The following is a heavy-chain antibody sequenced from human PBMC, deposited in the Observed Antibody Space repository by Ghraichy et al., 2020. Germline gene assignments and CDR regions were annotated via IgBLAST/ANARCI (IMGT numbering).Heavy chain of an antibody. J-gene: IGHJ4*02. CDR2: ISYDGNDK. CDR1: GFTLSSYT. V-gene: IGHV3-30*01. Sequence: RGSLRLSCAASGFTLSSYTMHWVRQAPGKGLEWVALISYDGNDKFYADSVKGRLTISRDSSKNTLYVQMNSLRPEDTAVYYCASSDWDEYYFDYWGQGTLVTVSS. D-gene: IGHD1-1*01. CDR3: ASSDWDEYYFDY.